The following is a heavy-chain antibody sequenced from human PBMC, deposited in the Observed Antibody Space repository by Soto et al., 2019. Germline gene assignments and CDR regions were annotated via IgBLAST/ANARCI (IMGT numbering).Heavy chain of an antibody. D-gene: IGHD2-21*01. CDR2: IYHTGSS. J-gene: IGHJ4*02. CDR3: GRGGNRYSRTSHGIGGAFDF. V-gene: IGHV4-4*08. CDR1: GASMNSSY. Sequence: PSETLSLTCTVSGASMNSSYWSWIRQTKGKGLEWIGYIYHTGSSNYNPSLKGRVTISLDTSKNQFSLTLTSLTAADTAIYFCGRGGNRYSRTSHGIGGAFDFWGQGTLVTVSS.